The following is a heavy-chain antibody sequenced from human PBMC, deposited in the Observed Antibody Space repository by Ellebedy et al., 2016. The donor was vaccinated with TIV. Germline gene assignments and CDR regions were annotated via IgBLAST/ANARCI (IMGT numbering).Heavy chain of an antibody. CDR1: GYSFTSYW. Sequence: GESLKISXKGSGYSFTSYWISWVRQMPGKGLEWMGRIDPSDSYTNYSPSFQGHVTISADKSISTAYLQWSSLKASDTAMYYCTRQRKIEMATILEYYYYYGMDVWGQGTTVTVSS. V-gene: IGHV5-10-1*01. CDR3: TRQRKIEMATILEYYYYYGMDV. J-gene: IGHJ6*02. D-gene: IGHD5-24*01. CDR2: IDPSDSYT.